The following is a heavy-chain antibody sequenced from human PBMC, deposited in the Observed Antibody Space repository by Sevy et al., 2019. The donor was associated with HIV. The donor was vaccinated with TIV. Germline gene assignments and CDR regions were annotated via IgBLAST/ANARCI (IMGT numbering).Heavy chain of an antibody. D-gene: IGHD1-26*01. V-gene: IGHV4-59*08. J-gene: IGHJ4*02. CDR1: GGSITSLY. Sequence: GSLRLSCTVSGGSITSLYWNWIRQPPGKGLEWIANIYYNGHINYNPSLRSRVTLSLDTSKNQFSLRLSSVTAADTAMYYCAGENAWGRGYSWGQGTLVTVSS. CDR3: AGENAWGRGYS. CDR2: IYYNGHI.